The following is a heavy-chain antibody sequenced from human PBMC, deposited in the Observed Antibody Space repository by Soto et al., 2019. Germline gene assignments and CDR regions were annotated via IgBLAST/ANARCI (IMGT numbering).Heavy chain of an antibody. CDR2: IYHSGST. V-gene: IGHV4-30-2*01. CDR1: GGSISSGGYS. Sequence: PSETLSLTCAVSGGSISSGGYSWSSIRQPPGKGLEWIGYIYHSGSTYYNPSLKSRVTISVDRSKNQFSLKLSSVTAADTAVYYCARAHGSGWGAFDIWGQGTRVTVSS. D-gene: IGHD3-10*01. J-gene: IGHJ3*02. CDR3: ARAHGSGWGAFDI.